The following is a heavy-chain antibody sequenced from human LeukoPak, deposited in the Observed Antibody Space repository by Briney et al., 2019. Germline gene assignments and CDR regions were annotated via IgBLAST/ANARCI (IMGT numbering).Heavy chain of an antibody. CDR1: GYTFTSYG. D-gene: IGHD2-21*01. CDR2: ISAYNGNT. V-gene: IGHV1-18*01. CDR3: ARSRGVVVISIPGRFDP. J-gene: IGHJ5*02. Sequence: ASVKVSCXASGYTFTSYGISWVRQAPGQGLEWMGWISAYNGNTNYAQKLQGRVTMTTDTSTSTAYMELRSLRSDDTAVYYCARSRGVVVISIPGRFDPWGQGTLVTVSS.